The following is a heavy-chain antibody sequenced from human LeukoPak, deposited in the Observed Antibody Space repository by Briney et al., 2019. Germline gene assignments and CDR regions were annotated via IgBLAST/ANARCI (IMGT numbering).Heavy chain of an antibody. CDR1: GGPFSTHA. V-gene: IGHV1-69*13. CDR3: ARGHRFFEWLLDY. CDR2: LIPGVGTP. D-gene: IGHD3-3*01. J-gene: IGHJ4*02. Sequence: AASVKVSCKASGGPFSTHAISWVRQAPGQGLEWMGGLIPGVGTPNYAEDFQDRVTITAAASSTTIYMEISSLTPDDTAVYYCARGHRFFEWLLDYWGQGVQVIVSS.